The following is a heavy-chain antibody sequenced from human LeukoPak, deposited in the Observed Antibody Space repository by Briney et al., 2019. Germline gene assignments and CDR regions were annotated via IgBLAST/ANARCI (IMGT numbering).Heavy chain of an antibody. D-gene: IGHD6-13*01. CDR3: ARMYSSSERYFDY. V-gene: IGHV3-48*01. CDR1: GFTFSSYS. CDR2: ISSSTTI. Sequence: GGSLRLSCAASGFTFSSYSINWVRQAPGKGLEWVSYISSSTTISYADSVKGRFTISRDNAKNSLCLQMNSLRAEDTAVYYCARMYSSSERYFDYWGQGTLVTVSS. J-gene: IGHJ4*02.